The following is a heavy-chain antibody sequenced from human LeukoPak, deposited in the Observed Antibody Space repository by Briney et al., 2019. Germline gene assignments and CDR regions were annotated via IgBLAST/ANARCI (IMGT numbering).Heavy chain of an antibody. Sequence: SETLSLTCTVSGYSISSGFYWGWIRQPPGKGLEWIGSIYHSGSTHYNSSLKSRVTISVDTSKNQLSLKLSSVTAADTAVYYCARDPFPTSSYYPSAYSGLDGFDFWGQGTVVTVSS. J-gene: IGHJ3*01. D-gene: IGHD3-22*01. CDR2: IYHSGST. CDR1: GYSISSGFY. V-gene: IGHV4-38-2*02. CDR3: ARDPFPTSSYYPSAYSGLDGFDF.